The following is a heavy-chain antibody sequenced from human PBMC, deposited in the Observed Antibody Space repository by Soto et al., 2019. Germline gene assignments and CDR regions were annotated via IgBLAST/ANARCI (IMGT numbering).Heavy chain of an antibody. CDR1: GGSISSGGYY. CDR2: IYYSGST. J-gene: IGHJ2*01. Sequence: QVQLQESGPGLVKPSQTLSLTCTVSGGSISSGGYYWSWIRQHPGKGLEWIGYIYYSGSTYYNPSLKSRVTISVDTSKKQFSLKLSSVTGAHTAVYYWARKGVSAWIDWYFDLWGRGTLVTVSS. D-gene: IGHD2-2*03. V-gene: IGHV4-31*03. CDR3: ARKGVSAWIDWYFDL.